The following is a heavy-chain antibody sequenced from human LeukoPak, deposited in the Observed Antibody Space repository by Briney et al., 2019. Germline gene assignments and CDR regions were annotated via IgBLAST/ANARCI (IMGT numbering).Heavy chain of an antibody. CDR1: GYTFTSYG. CDR2: ISAYNDNT. J-gene: IGHJ4*02. CDR3: ARGRRYDSSGYRPEIDY. V-gene: IGHV1-18*01. Sequence: ASVKVSCKASGYTFTSYGISWVRQAPGQGLEWMGWISAYNDNTNYAQKLQGRVTMTTDTSTSTAYMELRSLRSDDTAVYHCARGRRYDSSGYRPEIDYWGQGTLVTVSS. D-gene: IGHD3-22*01.